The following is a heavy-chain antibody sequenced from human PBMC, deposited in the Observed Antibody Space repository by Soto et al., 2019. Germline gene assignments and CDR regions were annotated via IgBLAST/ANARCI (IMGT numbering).Heavy chain of an antibody. CDR2: IYYSGST. V-gene: IGHV4-59*01. D-gene: IGHD6-19*01. CDR3: ARFGREWLARDAFDI. Sequence: QVQLQESGPGLVKPSETLSLTCTVSGGSISSYYWSWIRQPPGKGLEWIGYIYYSGSTNYNPSLKIRVTISVDTSKNQFSLKLSSVTAADTAVYYCARFGREWLARDAFDIWGQGTMVTVSS. CDR1: GGSISSYY. J-gene: IGHJ3*02.